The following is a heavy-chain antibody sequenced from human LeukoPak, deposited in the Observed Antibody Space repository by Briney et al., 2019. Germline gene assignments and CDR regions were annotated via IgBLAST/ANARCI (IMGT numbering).Heavy chain of an antibody. J-gene: IGHJ4*02. D-gene: IGHD2/OR15-2a*01. V-gene: IGHV3-64D*06. CDR1: GFTFSSYG. CDR3: VKETAFYDH. CDR2: ISSDGVST. Sequence: PGRSLRLSCAASGFTFSSYGMHWVRQAPGKGLEYVSAISSDGVSTYYGASVKGRFTISRDNSKNTLYLQMSSLRVEDTALYYCVKETAFYDHWGPGTLVTVSS.